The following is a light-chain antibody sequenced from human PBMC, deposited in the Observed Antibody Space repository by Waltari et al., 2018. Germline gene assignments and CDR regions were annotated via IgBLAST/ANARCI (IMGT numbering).Light chain of an antibody. Sequence: QSALTQPPSASGSPGQSVTISCTGTSSAVGGYNYVPWYQQHPGKAPKLMIYEVSKRPSGVSDRFSGSKSGNTASLTVSGLQAEDEADYYCSSYAGSNNMVFGGGTKLTVL. CDR1: SSAVGGYNY. J-gene: IGLJ2*01. V-gene: IGLV2-8*01. CDR2: EVS. CDR3: SSYAGSNNMV.